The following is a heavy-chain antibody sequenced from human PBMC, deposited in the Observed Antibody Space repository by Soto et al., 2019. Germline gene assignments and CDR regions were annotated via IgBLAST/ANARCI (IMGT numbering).Heavy chain of an antibody. CDR1: GVTCSSYA. J-gene: IGHJ4*02. CDR3: AKDATGYLLSFDY. CDR2: ISGSGGST. D-gene: IGHD3-16*02. V-gene: IGHV3-23*01. Sequence: GGSLRLSSVEFGVTCSSYAMSWVRQPPGKGLEWVSAISGSGGSTYYADSVKCRFTISRDNSKNTLYLQMNSLRAEDTAVYYCAKDATGYLLSFDYWGQGTLVTVSS.